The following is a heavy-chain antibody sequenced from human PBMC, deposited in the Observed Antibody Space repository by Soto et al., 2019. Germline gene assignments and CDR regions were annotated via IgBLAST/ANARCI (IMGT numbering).Heavy chain of an antibody. CDR1: GYSISSGYY. Sequence: LSLTCAVSGYSISSGYYWGWIRQPPGKGLEWIGSIYHSGSTYYNPSLKSRVTISVDTSKNQFSLKLSSVTAADTAVYYCARDRGVATIVGWFDPWGQGTLVTVSS. CDR3: ARDRGVATIVGWFDP. CDR2: IYHSGST. J-gene: IGHJ5*02. V-gene: IGHV4-38-2*02. D-gene: IGHD5-12*01.